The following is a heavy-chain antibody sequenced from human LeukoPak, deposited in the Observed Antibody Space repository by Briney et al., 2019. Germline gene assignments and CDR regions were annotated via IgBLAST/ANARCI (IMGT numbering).Heavy chain of an antibody. Sequence: GGSLTLSCAASGFILSNCRMNWVRQAPGEGLEWVADIKQDWSEKYYLDSVKGRFTISRHNAKNSLYLQMNSLRAEDTAVYYCARGYYDPDAFHIWGQGTMVSVSS. V-gene: IGHV3-7*01. CDR3: ARGYYDPDAFHI. D-gene: IGHD3-22*01. J-gene: IGHJ3*02. CDR1: GFILSNCR. CDR2: IKQDWSEK.